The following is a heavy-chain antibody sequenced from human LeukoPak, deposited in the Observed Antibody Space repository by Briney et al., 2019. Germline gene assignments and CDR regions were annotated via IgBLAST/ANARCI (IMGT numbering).Heavy chain of an antibody. CDR2: IGASGEST. D-gene: IGHD5-24*01. CDR3: AKDIQLST. V-gene: IGHV3-23*01. J-gene: IGHJ3*01. CDR1: GFTFSVAA. Sequence: GGSLRLSCAASGFTFSVAAMTWVRQAPGKGLEWVSLIGASGESTYYADSVKGRFTISRDNSKNTLSLRMNSLRVEDTAMYFCAKDIQLSTWGLGTMVTVSS.